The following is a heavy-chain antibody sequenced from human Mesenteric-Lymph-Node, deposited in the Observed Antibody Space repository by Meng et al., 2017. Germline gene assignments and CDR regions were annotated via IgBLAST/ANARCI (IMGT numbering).Heavy chain of an antibody. J-gene: IGHJ4*02. D-gene: IGHD2-2*01. Sequence: VQRVESGGGVVQPGRSLRLSCAASGFTFSSYGMHWVRQAPGKGLEWVAVIWYDGSNKYYADSVKGRFTISRDNSKNTLYLQMNSLRAEDTAVYYCAKESRLDFDSWGQGTLVTVSS. CDR3: AKESRLDFDS. CDR2: IWYDGSNK. CDR1: GFTFSSYG. V-gene: IGHV3-33*06.